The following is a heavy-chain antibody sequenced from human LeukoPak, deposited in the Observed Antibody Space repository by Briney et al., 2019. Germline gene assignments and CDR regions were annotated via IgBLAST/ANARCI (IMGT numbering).Heavy chain of an antibody. V-gene: IGHV3-21*01. CDR3: ARAPYCYYGMDV. CDR1: GFTFSSYS. D-gene: IGHD2-21*01. Sequence: GGSLRLSCAASGFTFSSYSMNWVRQAPGKGLEWVSSISSSSSYIYYADSVKGRFTISRDNAKNSLYLQMNSLRAEDTAVYYCARAPYCYYGMDVWGQGTTVTVSS. CDR2: ISSSSSYI. J-gene: IGHJ6*02.